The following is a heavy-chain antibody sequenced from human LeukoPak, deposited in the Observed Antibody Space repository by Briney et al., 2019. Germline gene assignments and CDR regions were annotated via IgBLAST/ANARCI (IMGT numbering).Heavy chain of an antibody. CDR2: ISGSGGST. V-gene: IGHV3-23*01. CDR1: GFTFKNFA. Sequence: PGESLRLSCAASGFTFKNFAMTWVRQAPGKGLEWVSAISGSGGSTYYADSVKGRFTISRDSSKNTLYLQMNSLRAEDTAVYYCAKGSGYYPEGSDYWGQGTLVTVSS. D-gene: IGHD3-22*01. CDR3: AKGSGYYPEGSDY. J-gene: IGHJ4*02.